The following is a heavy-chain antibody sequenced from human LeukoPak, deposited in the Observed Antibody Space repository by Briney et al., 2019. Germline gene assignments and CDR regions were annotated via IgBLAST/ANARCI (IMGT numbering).Heavy chain of an antibody. Sequence: KSGGSLRLSCAASGFTFSDYYMSWIRQAPGKGLEWVSYISSSGSTIYYADSVKGRFTISRDNSKNTLYLQMNSLRAEDTAVYYCAKDLLSSSSWSVLDYWGQGTLVTVSS. CDR3: AKDLLSSSSWSVLDY. D-gene: IGHD6-13*01. J-gene: IGHJ4*02. CDR1: GFTFSDYY. CDR2: ISSSGSTI. V-gene: IGHV3-11*04.